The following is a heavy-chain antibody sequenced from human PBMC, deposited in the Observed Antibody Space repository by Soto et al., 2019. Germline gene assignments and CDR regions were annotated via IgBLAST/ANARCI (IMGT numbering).Heavy chain of an antibody. CDR3: AKDRNWNYFDY. Sequence: GGSLRLSCAASGFTFSSYGMHWVRQAPGKGLEWVAVISYDGSNKYYADSVKGRFTISRDNSKNTLYLQMNSLSAEDTAVYYCAKDRNWNYFDYWGQGTLVTVSS. D-gene: IGHD1-1*01. CDR2: ISYDGSNK. V-gene: IGHV3-30*18. J-gene: IGHJ4*02. CDR1: GFTFSSYG.